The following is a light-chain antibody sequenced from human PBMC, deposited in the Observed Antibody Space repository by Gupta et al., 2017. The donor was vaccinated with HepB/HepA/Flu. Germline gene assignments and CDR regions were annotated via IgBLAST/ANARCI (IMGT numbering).Light chain of an antibody. J-gene: IGKJ2*04. CDR2: SAY. V-gene: IGKV1-12*01. CDR3: LQPDSFPRS. Sequence: DIQMTQSPSSVSASVGDTVTITCRASQDINRWLAWYQQKPGEAPRLLIYSAYTLQSGVPSRFSGSGFGTNFTLTISSLQPEDSANYYCLQPDSFPRSFGQGTKLE. CDR1: QDINRW.